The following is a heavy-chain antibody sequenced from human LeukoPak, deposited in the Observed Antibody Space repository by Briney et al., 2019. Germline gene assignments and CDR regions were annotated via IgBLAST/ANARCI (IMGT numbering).Heavy chain of an antibody. J-gene: IGHJ6*02. CDR1: GFTFSAYA. CDR2: ISSSSSTV. CDR3: ATPLDV. Sequence: GGSLRLSCEASGFTFSAYAMTWVRQAPGKGLEWVSYISSSSSTVYYADSVKDRFTISRDNAKNSLYLQMNSLRDEDTAVYYCATPLDVWGQGTTVTVSS. V-gene: IGHV3-48*02.